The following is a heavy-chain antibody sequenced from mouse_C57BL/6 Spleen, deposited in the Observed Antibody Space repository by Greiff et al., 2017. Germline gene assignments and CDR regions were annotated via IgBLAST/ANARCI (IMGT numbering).Heavy chain of an antibody. V-gene: IGHV10-1*01. CDR2: IRRKSNIYAT. J-gene: IGHJ3*01. CDR1: GFSFNTYA. Sequence: EVQLVGLGGGLVQPKGSLKLSCAAPGFSFNTYAMNWVRRAPGTGLEWVARIRRKSNIYATYYADAVRDRLTISIDDTESMLYLQMNNWKTEDTAVYYCVRPDYDYDEGFAYWGQGTLVTVSA. CDR3: VRPDYDYDEGFAY. D-gene: IGHD2-4*01.